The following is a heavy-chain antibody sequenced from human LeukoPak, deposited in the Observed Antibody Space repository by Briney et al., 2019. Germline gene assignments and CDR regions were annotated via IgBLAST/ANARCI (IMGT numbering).Heavy chain of an antibody. Sequence: SVKVSCKASGGTFSSYAISWVRQAPGQGLEWMGGIIPIFGTANYAQKFQGRVTITRDTSASTAYMELSSLRSEDTAVYYCARSPYSSGWSPFDPWGQGTLVTVSS. D-gene: IGHD6-19*01. V-gene: IGHV1-69*05. CDR1: GGTFSSYA. CDR2: IIPIFGTA. J-gene: IGHJ5*02. CDR3: ARSPYSSGWSPFDP.